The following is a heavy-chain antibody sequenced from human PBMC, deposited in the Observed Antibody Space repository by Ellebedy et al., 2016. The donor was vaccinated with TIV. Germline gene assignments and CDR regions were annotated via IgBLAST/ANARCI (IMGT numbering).Heavy chain of an antibody. J-gene: IGHJ3*01. Sequence: GESLKISXAASGFTFSNYAMGWVRQAPGRGPEWVSTIPANGLTTWYADSVKGRFTISRDNSKSTVSLQMYSLRAEDTAPYYCVRDRNYPNDVFDLWGQGTMVTVSS. V-gene: IGHV3-23*01. CDR3: VRDRNYPNDVFDL. CDR2: IPANGLTT. D-gene: IGHD5-24*01. CDR1: GFTFSNYA.